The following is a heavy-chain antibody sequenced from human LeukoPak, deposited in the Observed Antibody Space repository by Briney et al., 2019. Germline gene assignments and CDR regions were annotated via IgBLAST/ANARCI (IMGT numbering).Heavy chain of an antibody. CDR1: GFTFSSYS. CDR3: AKDTDSSGWMGFDY. D-gene: IGHD3-22*01. Sequence: GGSLRLSCAASGFTFSSYSMNWVRQAPGKGLEWVSSISSSSSYIYYADSVKGRFTISRDNAKNSLYLQMNSLRAEDTAVYYCAKDTDSSGWMGFDYWGQGTLVTVSS. CDR2: ISSSSSYI. J-gene: IGHJ4*02. V-gene: IGHV3-21*01.